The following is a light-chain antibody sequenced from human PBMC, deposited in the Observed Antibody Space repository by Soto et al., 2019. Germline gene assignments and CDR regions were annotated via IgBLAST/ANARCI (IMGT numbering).Light chain of an antibody. J-gene: IGLJ3*02. CDR1: SSDFGDYKY. Sequence: QSVLTQPASVSGSLGQSITLSCTGTSSDFGDYKYVSWYQQHPGKAPKLLIYEVTIRPSGVSNRFSGSKSGTAASLTISRLQAEDEADYYCSSKTSSSTLVFGGGTQLTVL. CDR3: SSKTSSSTLV. CDR2: EVT. V-gene: IGLV2-14*01.